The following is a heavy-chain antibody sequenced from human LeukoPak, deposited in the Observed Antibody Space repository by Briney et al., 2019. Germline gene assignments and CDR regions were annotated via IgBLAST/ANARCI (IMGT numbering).Heavy chain of an antibody. CDR2: IYYSGST. Sequence: SETLSLTCTVSGGSISSYYWSWIRQPPGKGLEWIGYIYYSGSTNYNPSLKSRVTISVDTSKNQFSLKLSSVTAADTAVYYCARSRGKSYFDLDAFDIWGQGTMVTVSS. J-gene: IGHJ3*02. V-gene: IGHV4-59*12. CDR1: GGSISSYY. CDR3: ARSRGKSYFDLDAFDI. D-gene: IGHD3-9*01.